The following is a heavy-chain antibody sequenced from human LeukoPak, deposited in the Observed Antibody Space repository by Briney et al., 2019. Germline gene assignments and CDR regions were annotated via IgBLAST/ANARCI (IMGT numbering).Heavy chain of an antibody. CDR2: IYFTGST. V-gene: IGHV4-59*08. CDR1: GGSISSYY. D-gene: IGHD5-18*01. J-gene: IGHJ5*02. Sequence: SETLSLTCTVSGGSISSYYWSWIRQPPGKGLEWIGSIYFTGSTTYNPSLKRRVTISVDTSKNQFSLKLRSVTAADTAVYYCARHVGYGNNWFDPWGQGTLVTVSS. CDR3: ARHVGYGNNWFDP.